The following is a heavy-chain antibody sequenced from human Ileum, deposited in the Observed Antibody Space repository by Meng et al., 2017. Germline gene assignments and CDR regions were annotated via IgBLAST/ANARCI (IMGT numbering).Heavy chain of an antibody. V-gene: IGHV4-4*02. CDR1: GASISSGNW. CDR2: MYHSGTT. CDR3: ARHIGVPGTRGFDY. J-gene: IGHJ4*02. D-gene: IGHD6-19*01. Sequence: QVLRQVSGPGLVQPSETLSLTCSVSGASISSGNWWSWVRQSPGKGLEWIGEMYHSGTTNYNPSLKSRVTISLDTSKNQLSLKLTSVTAADTAVYYCARHIGVPGTRGFDYWGQGTLVTVSS.